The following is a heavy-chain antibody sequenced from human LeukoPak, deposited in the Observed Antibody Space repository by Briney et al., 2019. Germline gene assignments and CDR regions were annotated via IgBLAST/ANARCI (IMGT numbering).Heavy chain of an antibody. CDR2: INSDGSST. D-gene: IGHD3-3*01. CDR1: GFTFSSYW. CDR3: ARFSDNYDFWSGYSYGMDV. J-gene: IGHJ6*02. Sequence: GGSLRLSCAASGFTFSSYWMHWVRQAPGKGLVWVSRINSDGSSTSYADSVKGRFTISRDNAKNTLYLQMNSLRAEDTAVYYCARFSDNYDFWSGYSYGMDVWGQGTTVTVSS. V-gene: IGHV3-74*01.